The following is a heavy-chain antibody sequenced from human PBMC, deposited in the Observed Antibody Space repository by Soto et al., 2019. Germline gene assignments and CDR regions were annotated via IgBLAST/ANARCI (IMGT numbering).Heavy chain of an antibody. CDR1: GGSISSGGYY. Sequence: QVQLQESGPGLVKPSQTLSLTCTVSGGSISSGGYYWSWIRQHPGKGLEWIGYIYYSGSTYYNPSLESRVIKSVDTSKNEFSLKLSSVTAADTAVYYCARGTGAGLGGSGLSGWGQGTLVTVSS. J-gene: IGHJ4*02. CDR3: ARGTGAGLGGSGLSG. D-gene: IGHD3-10*01. V-gene: IGHV4-31*03. CDR2: IYYSGST.